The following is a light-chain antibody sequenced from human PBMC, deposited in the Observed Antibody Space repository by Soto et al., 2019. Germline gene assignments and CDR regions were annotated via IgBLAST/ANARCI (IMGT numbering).Light chain of an antibody. CDR2: GAS. V-gene: IGKV3-15*01. CDR3: QQYNSWPT. J-gene: IGKJ4*01. CDR1: HSISTN. Sequence: EIIMTQSPATLSVSPGEGATLSCRTSHSISTNLAWYQLKRGQSPRLLVYGASTRATGVPARFSGSGSGAEFTLSISSLQSEDFAVYYCQQYNSWPTFGGGTKVEIK.